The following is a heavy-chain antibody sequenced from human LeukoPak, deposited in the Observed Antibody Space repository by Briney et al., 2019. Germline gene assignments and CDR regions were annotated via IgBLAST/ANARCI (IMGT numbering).Heavy chain of an antibody. Sequence: GGYLRLSCAASGFTFSNYAMSWVRQATGKGLEWVSTISASGGSTYYADSVKGRFTISRDNSKNTLYLQMNSLRAEDTAVYYCARASYCGGDCYSGIGLDYWGQGTLVTVSS. J-gene: IGHJ4*02. CDR2: ISASGGST. CDR3: ARASYCGGDCYSGIGLDY. V-gene: IGHV3-23*01. CDR1: GFTFSNYA. D-gene: IGHD2-21*02.